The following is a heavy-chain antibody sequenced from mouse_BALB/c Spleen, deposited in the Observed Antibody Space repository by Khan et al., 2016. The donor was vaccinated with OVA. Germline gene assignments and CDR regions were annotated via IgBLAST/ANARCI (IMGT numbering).Heavy chain of an antibody. Sequence: QVQLQQPGAELVRPGASVKLSCKASGYTFTSYWMNWVKQWPGQGLEWIGMIDPSYSETHYNQMFKDKATLTADKSSSTAYMHLSSLTSEDSAVYYCAGGEEFGYYPSWFGYWGQGTLVTVSA. CDR1: GYTFTSYW. J-gene: IGHJ3*01. CDR3: AGGEEFGYYPSWFGY. D-gene: IGHD2-3*01. CDR2: IDPSYSET. V-gene: IGHV1-61*01.